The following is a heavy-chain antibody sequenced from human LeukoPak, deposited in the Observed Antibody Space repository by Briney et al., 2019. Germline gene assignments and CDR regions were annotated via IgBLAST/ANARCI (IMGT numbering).Heavy chain of an antibody. CDR1: GYIFTDYY. Sequence: GASVKVSCKASGYIFTDYYMHWVRQAPGQGLEWMGWINLNSGGTNYAQKFQGRVTMTRDTSISTAYMELSRLRSDDTAVYYCARAYLHCSSTSCPSYYYYGMDVWGQGTTVTVSS. V-gene: IGHV1-2*02. J-gene: IGHJ6*02. D-gene: IGHD2-2*01. CDR3: ARAYLHCSSTSCPSYYYYGMDV. CDR2: INLNSGGT.